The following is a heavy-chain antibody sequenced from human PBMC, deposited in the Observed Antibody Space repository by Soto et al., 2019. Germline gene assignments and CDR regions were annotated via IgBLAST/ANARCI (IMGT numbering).Heavy chain of an antibody. D-gene: IGHD6-19*01. V-gene: IGHV1-18*01. Sequence: QVQLVQSGAEVKKPGASVKVSCKASGYTFTSYGISWVRQAPGQGLEWMGWISAYNGNTNYAQKLQGRVTMTTDTFTSTSYRELRSLRSDDTAVYYCAGEAVPYSSGWYGWFDPWGQGTLVTVSS. CDR1: GYTFTSYG. J-gene: IGHJ5*02. CDR3: AGEAVPYSSGWYGWFDP. CDR2: ISAYNGNT.